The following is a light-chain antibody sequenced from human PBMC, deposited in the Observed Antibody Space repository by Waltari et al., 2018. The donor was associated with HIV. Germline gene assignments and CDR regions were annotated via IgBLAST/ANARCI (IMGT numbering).Light chain of an antibody. CDR1: SGHSSYA. CDR3: QTWGTGIPWV. J-gene: IGLJ3*02. V-gene: IGLV4-69*01. CDR2: LNSDGSH. Sequence: QLVLTQSPSASASLGASVKLTCTLSSGHSSYAIAWHQQQPEKGPRYLMKLNSDGSHSKGDGIPVRFSGSSAVAERYLTISSLQSEDEADYYCQTWGTGIPWVFGGGTKLTVL.